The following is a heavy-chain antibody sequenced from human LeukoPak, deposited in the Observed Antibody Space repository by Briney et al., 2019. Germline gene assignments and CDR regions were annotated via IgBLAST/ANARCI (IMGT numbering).Heavy chain of an antibody. CDR2: IIPIFGTA. D-gene: IGHD3-22*01. CDR3: ARFPYYDSSGYYHSRAFDI. Sequence: ASVKVSCKASGYTFTSYAISWVRQAPGQGLEWMGGIIPIFGTANYAQKFQGRVTITADESTSTAYMELSSLRSEDTAVYYCARFPYYDSSGYYHSRAFDIWGQGTMLTVSS. V-gene: IGHV1-69*13. CDR1: GYTFTSYA. J-gene: IGHJ3*02.